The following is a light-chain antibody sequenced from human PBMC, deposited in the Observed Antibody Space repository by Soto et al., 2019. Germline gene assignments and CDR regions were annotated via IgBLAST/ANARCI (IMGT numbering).Light chain of an antibody. CDR1: SGSVSTNYY. Sequence: QTVVTQEPSFSVSPGGTVTLTCGLNSGSVSTNYYPSWYQQTPVQAPRTLIYSTNTRSSGVPDRFSGSILGNKAALTITGAQADDESDYYCVLYMGGGIRVFGGGTKLTVL. V-gene: IGLV8-61*01. J-gene: IGLJ3*02. CDR3: VLYMGGGIRV. CDR2: STN.